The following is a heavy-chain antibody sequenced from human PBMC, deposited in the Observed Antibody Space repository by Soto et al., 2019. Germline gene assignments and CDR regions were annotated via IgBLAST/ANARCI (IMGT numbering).Heavy chain of an antibody. Sequence: WASVKVSCKASGGTFSSYAISWVRQAPGQGLEWVGGIIPIFGTANYAQKFQGRVTITADESTSTAYMELSSLRSEDTAVYYCAREGPLRYCSSTSCYRGMDVWGQGTTVTVSS. CDR2: IIPIFGTA. J-gene: IGHJ6*02. V-gene: IGHV1-69*13. CDR3: AREGPLRYCSSTSCYRGMDV. CDR1: GGTFSSYA. D-gene: IGHD2-2*01.